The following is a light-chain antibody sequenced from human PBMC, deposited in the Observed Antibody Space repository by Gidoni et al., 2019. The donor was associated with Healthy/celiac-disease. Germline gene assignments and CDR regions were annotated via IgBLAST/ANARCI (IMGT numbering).Light chain of an antibody. Sequence: DIVMTQSPDSLAVSLGERATINCKSSQSVLYSYNNKNYLAWYQQKPGQPPKLLIYWASTRESGVPDRFSGSGSGTDFTLTISSLQAEDVAVYYCQQYYSTPTFGQGTRLEIK. CDR3: QQYYSTPT. CDR1: QSVLYSYNNKNY. V-gene: IGKV4-1*01. J-gene: IGKJ5*01. CDR2: WAS.